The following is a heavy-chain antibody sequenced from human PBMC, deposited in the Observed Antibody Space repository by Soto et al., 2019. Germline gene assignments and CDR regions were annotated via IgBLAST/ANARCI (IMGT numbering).Heavy chain of an antibody. Sequence: LRLSCAASGFTFYHSAMTWVRQAPGRGLEWVSSVSENGAVTYYADSVKGRFTISRDNSKNTLYLQMNTLRAEDTAVYYCAPGSSGAGGEDLWGQGTLVTVSS. V-gene: IGHV3-23*01. J-gene: IGHJ5*02. CDR3: APGSSGAGGEDL. CDR2: VSENGAVT. D-gene: IGHD3-10*01. CDR1: GFTFYHSA.